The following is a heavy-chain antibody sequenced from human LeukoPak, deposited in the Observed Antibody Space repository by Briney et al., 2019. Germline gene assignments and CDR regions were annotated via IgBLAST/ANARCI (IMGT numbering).Heavy chain of an antibody. D-gene: IGHD3-22*01. Sequence: GGSLRLSCAASGFTVRSNYMSWVRQAPGKGLEWVSVIYSGGSTYYADSVKGRFTISRDNSKSTLYIQMNSLRAEDTAVYYCARGRLGSSGYFDYWGQGTLVTVSS. J-gene: IGHJ4*02. V-gene: IGHV3-53*01. CDR1: GFTVRSNY. CDR2: IYSGGST. CDR3: ARGRLGSSGYFDY.